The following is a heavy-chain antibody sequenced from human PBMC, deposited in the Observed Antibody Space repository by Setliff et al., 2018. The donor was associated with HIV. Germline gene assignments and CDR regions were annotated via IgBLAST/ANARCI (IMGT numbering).Heavy chain of an antibody. CDR2: IYYSGST. CDR1: GGSISSYY. Sequence: SETLSLTCTVSGGSISSYYWSWIRQPPGKGLEWIGYIYYSGSTNYNPSLKSRVTISVDTSKNQFSLKLSSVTAADTAVYYCARDGIASGIAYWGQGTLVTVSS. D-gene: IGHD6-13*01. V-gene: IGHV4-4*08. CDR3: ARDGIASGIAY. J-gene: IGHJ4*02.